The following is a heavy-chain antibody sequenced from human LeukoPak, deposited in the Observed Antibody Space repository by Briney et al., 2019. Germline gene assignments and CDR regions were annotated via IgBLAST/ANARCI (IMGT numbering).Heavy chain of an antibody. CDR3: ARQRVNKWNDLWSFDY. D-gene: IGHD1-1*01. Sequence: SETLSLTCTVSGGSISSYCRSWIRQPPGKGLEWIGYIYYTGSTNYNPSLKSRVTISLDTSKNQFSLKLSSMTAADTAVYYCARQRVNKWNDLWSFDYWGQGTLVTVSS. CDR1: GGSISSYC. V-gene: IGHV4-59*08. CDR2: IYYTGST. J-gene: IGHJ4*02.